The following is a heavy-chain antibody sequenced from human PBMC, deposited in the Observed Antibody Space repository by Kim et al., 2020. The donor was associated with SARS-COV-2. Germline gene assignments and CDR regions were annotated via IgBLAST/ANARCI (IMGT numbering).Heavy chain of an antibody. D-gene: IGHD2-15*01. V-gene: IGHV1-69*13. Sequence: SVKVSCKASGGTFSSYAISWVRQAPGQGLEWMGGIIPIFGTANYAQKFQGRVTITADESTSTAYMELSSLRSEDTAVYYCARWGCSGGSCYEIFDYWGQGTLVTVSS. CDR3: ARWGCSGGSCYEIFDY. J-gene: IGHJ4*02. CDR2: IIPIFGTA. CDR1: GGTFSSYA.